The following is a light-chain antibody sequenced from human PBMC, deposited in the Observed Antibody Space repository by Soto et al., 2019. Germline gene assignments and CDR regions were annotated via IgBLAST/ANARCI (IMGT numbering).Light chain of an antibody. Sequence: EIVMTQSPATLSVYPGERATLSCRASQSITSSLAWYQQKPGQAPRLLIYGASTRATGSPPRFSGSGSGTEFTLPISSLQPEDFAVYYCQQYNNWPPWTFGQGTKVDIK. CDR1: QSITSS. J-gene: IGKJ1*01. V-gene: IGKV3-15*01. CDR3: QQYNNWPPWT. CDR2: GAS.